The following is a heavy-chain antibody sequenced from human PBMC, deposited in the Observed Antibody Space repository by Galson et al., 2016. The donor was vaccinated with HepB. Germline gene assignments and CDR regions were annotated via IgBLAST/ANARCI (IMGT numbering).Heavy chain of an antibody. CDR1: GFIFKDYA. CDR2: ISWNSGSI. D-gene: IGHD1-26*01. V-gene: IGHV3-9*01. Sequence: SLRLSCAASGFIFKDYAMHWVRQAPGKGLEWVSSISWNSGSIGYADSVKGRFTISRDKAKNSLYRQMNSLRAEDTAFYYCAQDKASMSVGATNFQHWGQGTLVTVSS. J-gene: IGHJ1*01. CDR3: AQDKASMSVGATNFQH.